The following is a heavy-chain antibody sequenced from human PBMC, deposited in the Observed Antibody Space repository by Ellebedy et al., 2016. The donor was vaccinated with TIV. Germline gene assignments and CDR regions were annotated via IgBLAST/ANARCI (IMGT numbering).Heavy chain of an antibody. Sequence: GESLKISXAASGFTFSSYSMNWVCQAPGKGLEWVSSISSSSSYIYYADSVKGRFTISRDNAKNSLYLQMNSLRAEDTAVYYCARDSFPGSGSYFYWGQGTLVTVSS. D-gene: IGHD3-10*01. CDR3: ARDSFPGSGSYFY. CDR2: ISSSSSYI. V-gene: IGHV3-21*01. J-gene: IGHJ4*02. CDR1: GFTFSSYS.